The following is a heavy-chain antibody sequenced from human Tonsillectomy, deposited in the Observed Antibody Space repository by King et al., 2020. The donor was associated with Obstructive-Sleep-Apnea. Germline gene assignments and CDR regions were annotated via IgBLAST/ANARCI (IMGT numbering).Heavy chain of an antibody. J-gene: IGHJ4*02. CDR3: ARDRRYYDSSGLLDY. CDR1: GFTFSSYA. V-gene: IGHV3-30*04. D-gene: IGHD3-22*01. CDR2: ISYDGSNK. Sequence: VQLVESGGGVVQPGRSLRLSCAASGFTFSSYAMHWVRQAPGKGLEWVAVISYDGSNKYYADSVKGRFTISRDNSKNTLYLQMNSLRADDTAVYYCARDRRYYDSSGLLDYWGQGTLVTVSS.